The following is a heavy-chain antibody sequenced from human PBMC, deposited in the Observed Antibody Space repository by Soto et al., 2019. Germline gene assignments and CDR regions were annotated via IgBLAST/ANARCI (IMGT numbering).Heavy chain of an antibody. Sequence: SETLSLTCDVSCYSISSGYYWGWIRQPPGGGLEWIGTLYHSGTTYYSPSLKSRVTISVDTSQNQFSLKLSSVTAADTAVYYCARADYYYDSSGYSFYFDYWGQGTLVTVSS. CDR1: CYSISSGYY. J-gene: IGHJ4*02. CDR2: LYHSGTT. CDR3: ARADYYYDSSGYSFYFDY. V-gene: IGHV4-38-2*01. D-gene: IGHD3-22*01.